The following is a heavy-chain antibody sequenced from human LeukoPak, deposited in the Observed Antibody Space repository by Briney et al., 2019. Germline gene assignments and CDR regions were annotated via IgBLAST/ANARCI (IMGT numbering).Heavy chain of an antibody. Sequence: GGSLRLSCAASGFRFNTYWMSWVRQAPGKGLEWVANIKQDGNEKYYADSVKGRFTISRDNSKNTLYLQMNSLRPEDTAVYCCAKASTRWLQLSYWGQGTLVTVSS. D-gene: IGHD5-24*01. J-gene: IGHJ4*02. V-gene: IGHV3-7*01. CDR2: IKQDGNEK. CDR1: GFRFNTYW. CDR3: AKASTRWLQLSY.